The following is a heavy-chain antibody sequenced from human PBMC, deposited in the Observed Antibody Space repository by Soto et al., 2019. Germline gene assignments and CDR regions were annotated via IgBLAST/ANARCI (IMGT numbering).Heavy chain of an antibody. V-gene: IGHV1-2*04. Sequence: ASVKVSCTASGYTFTGYYMHWVRQAPGQGLEWMGWINPNSGGTNYAQKFQGWVTMTRDTSISTAYMELSRLRSDDTAVYYCAREYYDSSGYYGGYYYYYGMDVWGQGTTVTV. CDR3: AREYYDSSGYYGGYYYYYGMDV. J-gene: IGHJ6*02. CDR1: GYTFTGYY. D-gene: IGHD3-22*01. CDR2: INPNSGGT.